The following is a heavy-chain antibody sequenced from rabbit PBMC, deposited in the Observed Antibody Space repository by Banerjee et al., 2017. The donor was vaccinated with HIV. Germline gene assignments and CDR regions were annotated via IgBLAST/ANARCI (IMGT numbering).Heavy chain of an antibody. CDR1: GLDFSSSYW. CDR2: IYTGSSGST. D-gene: IGHD4-1*01. CDR3: ARDLAGVIGWNFNL. Sequence: QEQLEESGGDLVKPGASLTVTCKASGLDFSSSYWICWVRQAPGKGLEWIACIYTGSSGSTYYARWAKGRFTISKPSSTTVTLQMTSLTAADTASYFCARDLAGVIGWNFNLWGPGTLVTVS. V-gene: IGHV1S45*01. J-gene: IGHJ4*01.